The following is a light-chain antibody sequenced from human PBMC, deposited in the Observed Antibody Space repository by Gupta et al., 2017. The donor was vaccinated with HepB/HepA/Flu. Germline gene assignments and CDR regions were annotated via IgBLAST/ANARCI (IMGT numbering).Light chain of an antibody. CDR3: QQSYGTPS. CDR2: SAS. J-gene: IGKJ3*01. Sequence: DIQMTQSPSSLSASIGDTVTISCRTSQTVHISLNWYQQQPGKPPKLLIYSASLLQSGVSGRFTGSGSGTDFSLTISGLQPEDFAIYFCQQSYGTPSFGPGTRVDIK. V-gene: IGKV1-39*01. CDR1: QTVHIS.